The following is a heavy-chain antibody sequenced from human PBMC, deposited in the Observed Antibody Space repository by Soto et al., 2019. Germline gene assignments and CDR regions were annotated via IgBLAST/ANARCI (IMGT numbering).Heavy chain of an antibody. CDR3: ARDLAPARLPYCSSTSCYVDYYYGMDV. CDR2: ISYDGSNK. V-gene: IGHV3-30*03. J-gene: IGHJ6*02. Sequence: QVQLVESGGGVVQPGRSLRLSCAASGFTFSSYGMHWVRQAPGKGLEWVAVISYDGSNKYYADSVKGRITISRDNSKNALYLQMTSLRAEDTAVYYCARDLAPARLPYCSSTSCYVDYYYGMDVWGQGTTVTVSS. CDR1: GFTFSSYG. D-gene: IGHD2-2*01.